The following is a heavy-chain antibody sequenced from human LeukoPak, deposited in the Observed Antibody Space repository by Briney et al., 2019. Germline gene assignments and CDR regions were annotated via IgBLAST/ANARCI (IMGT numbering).Heavy chain of an antibody. Sequence: GESLKISCKGSGYSFTNYWITWVRQMPGKGLECMGRIDPSDSYTNYSPSFQGHVTISVDESINTAYLQWSSLKASDTAMYYCARRDRYSWYSFDYWGQGTLVTVSS. CDR1: GYSFTNYW. CDR3: ARRDRYSWYSFDY. V-gene: IGHV5-10-1*01. CDR2: IDPSDSYT. J-gene: IGHJ4*02. D-gene: IGHD6-13*01.